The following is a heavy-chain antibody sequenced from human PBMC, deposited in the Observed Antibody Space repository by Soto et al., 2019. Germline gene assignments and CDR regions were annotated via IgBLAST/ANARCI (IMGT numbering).Heavy chain of an antibody. D-gene: IGHD5-12*01. CDR3: ASQVEMATINIVGDYYFDY. Sequence: QVQLVQSGAEVKKPGASVKVSCKVSGYTLTELSMHWVRQAPGKGLEWMGGFDPEDGETIYAQKFQGRVTMTEDTSTDTAYMELSSLRSEDTAVYYCASQVEMATINIVGDYYFDYWGQGTLVTVSS. J-gene: IGHJ4*02. CDR2: FDPEDGET. CDR1: GYTLTELS. V-gene: IGHV1-24*01.